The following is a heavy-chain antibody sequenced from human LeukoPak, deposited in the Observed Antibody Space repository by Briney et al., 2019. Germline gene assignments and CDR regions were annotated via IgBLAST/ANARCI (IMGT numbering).Heavy chain of an antibody. CDR2: IKQDGSQK. D-gene: IGHD5-24*01. CDR1: GFTFSNYW. Sequence: GGSLRLSCAASGFTFSNYWMIWVRQAPGRGLEWVGNIKQDGSQKRYADSVRDRFTISRDNAQTSLYLQMNSLRAEDTAVYYCARATDPWLQLTWGQGTLVTVSA. J-gene: IGHJ5*02. V-gene: IGHV3-7*05. CDR3: ARATDPWLQLT.